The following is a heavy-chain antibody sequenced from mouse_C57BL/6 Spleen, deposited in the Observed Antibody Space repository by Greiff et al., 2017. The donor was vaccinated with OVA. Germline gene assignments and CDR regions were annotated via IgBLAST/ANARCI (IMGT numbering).Heavy chain of an antibody. J-gene: IGHJ2*01. CDR2: IHPNSGST. CDR3: ARDSNGGFDY. D-gene: IGHD2-5*01. V-gene: IGHV1-64*01. CDR1: GYTFTSYW. Sequence: VQLQQPGAELVKPGASVKLSCTASGYTFTSYWMHWVKQRPGQGLEWIGMIHPNSGSTNYNEKFKSKATLTVDKSSSTAYMQLSRLTSEDSAVYYCARDSNGGFDYWGQGTTLTVSS.